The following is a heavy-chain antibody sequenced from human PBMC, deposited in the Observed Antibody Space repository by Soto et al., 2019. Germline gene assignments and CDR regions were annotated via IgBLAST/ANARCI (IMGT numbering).Heavy chain of an antibody. CDR2: INQNGSER. CDR3: APDILDF. CDR1: GFMFSSYW. V-gene: IGHV3-7*05. D-gene: IGHD3-9*01. Sequence: EVELVESGGGLVQPGGSLRLSCAATGFMFSSYWMTWVRQAPGQGLEWVANINQNGSERYYVDSVEGRFTISRDNAKNSVFLQMENRRVEDTARYYCAPDILDFWGQGTLVSVSS. J-gene: IGHJ4*02.